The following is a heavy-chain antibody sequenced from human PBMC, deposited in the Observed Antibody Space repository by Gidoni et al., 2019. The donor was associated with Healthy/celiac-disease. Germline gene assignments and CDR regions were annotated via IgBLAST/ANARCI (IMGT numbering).Heavy chain of an antibody. V-gene: IGHV3-11*01. J-gene: IGHJ5*02. CDR2: ISSSGSTI. CDR3: ARNYYYDSSGYYYDP. Sequence: QVQLVESGGGLVKPGGSLRLSCVASGFSCGDYYMSCIRQAPGKGLEWVSYISSSGSTIYYADSVKGRFTISRDNAKNALYLQMNSLRAEDTAVYYCARNYYYDSSGYYYDPWGQGTLVTVSS. CDR1: GFSCGDYY. D-gene: IGHD3-22*01.